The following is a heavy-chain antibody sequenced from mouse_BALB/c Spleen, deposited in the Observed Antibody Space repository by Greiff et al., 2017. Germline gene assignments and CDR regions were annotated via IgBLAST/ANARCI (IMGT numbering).Heavy chain of an antibody. CDR3: TRYGN. CDR2: IDPETGGT. D-gene: IGHD2-1*01. J-gene: IGHJ2*01. Sequence: QVHVKQSGAELVRPGASVTLSCKASGYTFTDYEMHWVKQTPVHGLEWIGAIDPETGGTAYNQKFKGKATLTADKSSSTAYMELRSLTSEDSAVYYCTRYGNWGQGTTLTVSS. V-gene: IGHV1-15*01. CDR1: GYTFTDYE.